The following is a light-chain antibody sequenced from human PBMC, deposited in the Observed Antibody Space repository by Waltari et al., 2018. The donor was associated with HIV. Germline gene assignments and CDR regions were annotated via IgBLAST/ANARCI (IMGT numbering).Light chain of an antibody. CDR2: EDI. V-gene: IGLV3-10*01. Sequence: SYELTQPPSVSVSPGQTARITCSGDTLPKKYAHWYQQKSGQAPVLVIYEDIKRHSGIPERFSGSSSGTMAILTISGAQVEDEADYYCYSTESSGTHRVFGGGTKLTVL. CDR1: TLPKKY. CDR3: YSTESSGTHRV. J-gene: IGLJ3*02.